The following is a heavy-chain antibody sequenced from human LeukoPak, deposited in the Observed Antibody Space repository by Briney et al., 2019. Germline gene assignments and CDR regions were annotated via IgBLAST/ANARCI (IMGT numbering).Heavy chain of an antibody. V-gene: IGHV3-7*01. D-gene: IGHD6-19*01. J-gene: IGHJ4*02. CDR3: ASGGWLDY. Sequence: PGGSLRLSCAVSGFPFSTFWMNWVRQAPGKGLEWVANINEGGSETYYVDAVKGRFTISRDNAKNSLYLQMNSLRDEDTAVYYCASGGWLDYWGQGALVTVSS. CDR1: GFPFSTFW. CDR2: INEGGSET.